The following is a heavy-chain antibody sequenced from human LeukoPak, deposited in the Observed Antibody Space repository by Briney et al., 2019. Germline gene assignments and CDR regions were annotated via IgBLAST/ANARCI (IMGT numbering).Heavy chain of an antibody. J-gene: IGHJ4*02. V-gene: IGHV3-66*01. D-gene: IGHD1-7*01. CDR2: IYSGVTA. Sequence: GSLRLSCAASGFTVSNNYMSCVRQAPGKGLEWVSVIYSGVTAHYADSVKGRFTISRDNSKNTLYLQMNNLRAEDTAVYYCARDVNYDHTYWGQGTLVTVSS. CDR3: ARDVNYDHTY. CDR1: GFTVSNNY.